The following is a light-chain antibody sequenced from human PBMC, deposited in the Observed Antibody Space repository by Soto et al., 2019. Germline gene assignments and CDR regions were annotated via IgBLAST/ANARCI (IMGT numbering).Light chain of an antibody. CDR3: HQRSYWPWT. Sequence: EIVLTQSPATLSLSPGERATLSCRASQSVSSYLALYQQKPGQAPRLLIYDASNRASGIPARFSGSGSGTGFSLTIIRLEPEDIAVYYVHQRSYWPWTFGQGTKVEIK. CDR1: QSVSSY. J-gene: IGKJ1*01. V-gene: IGKV3-11*01. CDR2: DAS.